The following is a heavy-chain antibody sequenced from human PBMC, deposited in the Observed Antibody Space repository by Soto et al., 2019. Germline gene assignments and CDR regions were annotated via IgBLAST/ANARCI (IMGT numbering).Heavy chain of an antibody. Sequence: SETLSLTCTVSGGSISSSSYYWGWIRQPPGKGLEWIGSIYYSGSTYYNPSLKSRVTISVDTSKNQFSLKLSSVTAADTAVYYCAGYENYDFWSGYYDYWGQGTLVTVSS. CDR1: GGSISSSSYY. V-gene: IGHV4-39*01. J-gene: IGHJ4*02. CDR2: IYYSGST. CDR3: AGYENYDFWSGYYDY. D-gene: IGHD3-3*01.